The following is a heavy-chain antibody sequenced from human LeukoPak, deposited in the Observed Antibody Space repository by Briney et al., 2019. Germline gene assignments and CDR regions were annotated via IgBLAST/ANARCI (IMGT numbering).Heavy chain of an antibody. V-gene: IGHV3-30-3*01. CDR3: ARDGQWELLYYYYYGMDV. Sequence: GRSLRLSCAASGFTFSSYAMHWVRQAPGKGLEWVAVISYDGSNKYCADSVKGRFTISRDNSKNTLYLQMNSLRAEDTAVYYCARDGQWELLYYYYYGMDVWGQGTTVTVSS. CDR2: ISYDGSNK. J-gene: IGHJ6*02. CDR1: GFTFSSYA. D-gene: IGHD1-26*01.